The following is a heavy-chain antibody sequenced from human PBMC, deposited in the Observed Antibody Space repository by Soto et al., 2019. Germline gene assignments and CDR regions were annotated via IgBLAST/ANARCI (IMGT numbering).Heavy chain of an antibody. D-gene: IGHD2-21*02. Sequence: ASVKVSCKASGYTFTGYYMHWVRQAPGQGLEWMGWINPNSGGTNYAQKFQGRVTMTRDTSISTAYMELSRLRSDDTAVYYCARDRAPFCGGDCGLVDVWGQGTSVTVSS. CDR3: ARDRAPFCGGDCGLVDV. CDR2: INPNSGGT. V-gene: IGHV1-2*02. CDR1: GYTFTGYY. J-gene: IGHJ6*02.